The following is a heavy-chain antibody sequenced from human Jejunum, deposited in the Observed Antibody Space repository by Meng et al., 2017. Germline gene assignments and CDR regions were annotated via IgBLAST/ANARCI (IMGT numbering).Heavy chain of an antibody. Sequence: GESLKLSCKASGYSFTHYWIGWVRQVPGKSLEWMGIIFPGGSDIRYSPSLQGQVTLSVDKSISTAYLQWGSLKASDTARYYCTRVGVEATTGFDYWGQGTRVTVSS. CDR1: GYSFTHYW. CDR3: TRVGVEATTGFDY. D-gene: IGHD3-3*01. V-gene: IGHV5-51*01. CDR2: IFPGGSDI. J-gene: IGHJ4*02.